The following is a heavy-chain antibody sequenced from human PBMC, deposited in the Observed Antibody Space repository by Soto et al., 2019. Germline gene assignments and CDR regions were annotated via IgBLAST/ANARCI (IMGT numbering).Heavy chain of an antibody. Sequence: SGPTLVNATQTLPLTCTFSGFSLRTSGVGVGWIRQPPGKALEWLGFIYWNDDKRYSPSLKSRLTITKDTSKNQVVLTMTNMDPVDTATYYCAKSCSSGWYGWFDPWGQVTLVTASS. D-gene: IGHD6-19*01. V-gene: IGHV2-5*01. CDR2: IYWNDDK. CDR1: GFSLRTSGVG. J-gene: IGHJ5*02. CDR3: AKSCSSGWYGWFDP.